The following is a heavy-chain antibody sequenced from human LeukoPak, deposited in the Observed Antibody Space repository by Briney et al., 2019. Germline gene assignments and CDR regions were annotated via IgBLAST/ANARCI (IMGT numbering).Heavy chain of an antibody. CDR1: GFTFSNAW. Sequence: PGGSLGLSCAASGFTFSNAWMSWVRQAPGKGLEWVSAISGSGGSTYYADSVKGRFTISRDNSKNTLYLQMNSLRAEDTAVYYCAKDPADYYDILTGYYGDYWGQGTLVTVSS. V-gene: IGHV3-23*01. CDR2: ISGSGGST. J-gene: IGHJ4*02. CDR3: AKDPADYYDILTGYYGDY. D-gene: IGHD3-9*01.